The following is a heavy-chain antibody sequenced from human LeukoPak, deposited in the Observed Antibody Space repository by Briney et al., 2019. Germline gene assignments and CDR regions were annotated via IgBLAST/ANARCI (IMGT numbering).Heavy chain of an antibody. CDR3: ARDLSFGSLDF. Sequence: GGSLRLSCAASGFILSTHGMHWVRQTPGKGLEWVAGMWYDGSREDYADSVKGRFTISRDMSKNTLNLQMNSLRVEDTAMFYCARDLSFGSLDFRGQGTLVTVSS. J-gene: IGHJ4*02. V-gene: IGHV3-33*01. D-gene: IGHD1-26*01. CDR1: GFILSTHG. CDR2: MWYDGSRE.